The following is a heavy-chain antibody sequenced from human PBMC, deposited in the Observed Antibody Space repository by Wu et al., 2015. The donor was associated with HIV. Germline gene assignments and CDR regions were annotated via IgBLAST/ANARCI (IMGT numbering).Heavy chain of an antibody. J-gene: IGHJ3*02. CDR2: IIPIFDTV. D-gene: IGHD5-24*01. V-gene: IGHV1-69*12. CDR1: GGTFSSYA. Sequence: QVQLVQSGAEVKKPGSSVKVSCKASGGTFSSYAISWVRQAPGQGLEWMGGIIPIFDTVNYAQKFQGRVTITADESTSTAYMELSSLRSEDTAVYYCARDPYRDGYNRYAFDIWGQGTMVTVSS. CDR3: ARDPYRDGYNRYAFDI.